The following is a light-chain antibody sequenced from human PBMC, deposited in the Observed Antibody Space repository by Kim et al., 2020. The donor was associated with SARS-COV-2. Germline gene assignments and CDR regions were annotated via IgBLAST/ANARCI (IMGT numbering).Light chain of an antibody. Sequence: QSVLTQPPSASVTPGQRVTLSCSGTSSNIGNNIVIWYQQLPGTAPKLLIYSNNQRPSGVPDRFSGSKSGTSASLAISGLQSEDEADYYCSAWDDSLNGVAFGGGTQLTVL. J-gene: IGLJ2*01. V-gene: IGLV1-44*01. CDR2: SNN. CDR3: SAWDDSLNGVA. CDR1: SSNIGNNI.